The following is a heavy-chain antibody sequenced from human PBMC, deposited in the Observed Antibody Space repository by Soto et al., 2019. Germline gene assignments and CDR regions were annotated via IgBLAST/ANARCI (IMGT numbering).Heavy chain of an antibody. V-gene: IGHV3-33*01. CDR3: ARILSTYYYDSSGYPDY. CDR1: GFTFSSYG. CDR2: IWYDGSNK. D-gene: IGHD3-22*01. Sequence: VGSLRLSCAASGFTFSSYGMHWVRQAPGKGLEREAVIWYDGSNKYYADSVKGRFTTSRDNSKNTLYLQMNSLRAEDTAVYYCARILSTYYYDSSGYPDYWGQGT. J-gene: IGHJ4*02.